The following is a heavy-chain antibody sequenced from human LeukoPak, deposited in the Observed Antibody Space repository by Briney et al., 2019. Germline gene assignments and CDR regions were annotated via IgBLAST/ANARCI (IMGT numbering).Heavy chain of an antibody. CDR3: AKAQEYSSGFDY. CDR2: ISGSGGST. Sequence: GGSLRLSCTASGFTFSSYAMSWVRQAPGKGLEWVSAISGSGGSTYYADSVKGRFTISRDNSKNTLYLQMNSLRAEDTAVYYCAKAQEYSSGFDYWGQGTLVTVSS. CDR1: GFTFSSYA. J-gene: IGHJ4*02. V-gene: IGHV3-23*01. D-gene: IGHD6-19*01.